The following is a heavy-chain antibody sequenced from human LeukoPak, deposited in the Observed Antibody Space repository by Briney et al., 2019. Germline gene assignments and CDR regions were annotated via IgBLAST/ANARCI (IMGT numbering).Heavy chain of an antibody. Sequence: SETLSLTCTVSGGSISSYYWSWVRQPPGKGLEWIGYIYYSGSTNYNPSLNSRVTISVDASKNHFSLKLSSVTAADTAVYYCARSVEGYCSGGSCYSYYYYMDVWGKGTTVTVSS. CDR3: ARSVEGYCSGGSCYSYYYYMDV. J-gene: IGHJ6*03. V-gene: IGHV4-59*01. CDR1: GGSISSYY. CDR2: IYYSGST. D-gene: IGHD2-15*01.